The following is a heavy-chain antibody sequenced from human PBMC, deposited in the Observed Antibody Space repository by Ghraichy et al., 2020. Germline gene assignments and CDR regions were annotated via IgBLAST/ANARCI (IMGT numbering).Heavy chain of an antibody. V-gene: IGHV3-48*03. CDR2: ISSSGSTI. CDR3: ARDRYCSGGSCYDY. CDR1: GFTFSSYE. J-gene: IGHJ4*02. Sequence: GESLKISCAASGFTFSSYEMNWVRQAPGKGLEWVSYISSSGSTIYYADSVKGRFTISRDNAKNSLYLQMNSLRAEDTAVYYCARDRYCSGGSCYDYWGQGTLVTVSS. D-gene: IGHD2-15*01.